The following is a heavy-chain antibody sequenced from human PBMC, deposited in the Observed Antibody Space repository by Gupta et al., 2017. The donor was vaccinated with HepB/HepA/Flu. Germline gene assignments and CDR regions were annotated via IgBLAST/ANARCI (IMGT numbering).Heavy chain of an antibody. CDR3: TQLAYGS. Sequence: QVVESGGGLVKPGVCLRFSCAVSGFTVSDAWMSWVRQVPGKGLEWVGSIKSKIDGGTIDYAAPVKGRFIISRDDSKNTLYLQMNSLKSEDTAIYYCTQLAYGSWGQGTLVTVSS. CDR1: GFTVSDAW. CDR2: IKSKIDGGTI. V-gene: IGHV3-15*01. D-gene: IGHD6-6*01. J-gene: IGHJ5*02.